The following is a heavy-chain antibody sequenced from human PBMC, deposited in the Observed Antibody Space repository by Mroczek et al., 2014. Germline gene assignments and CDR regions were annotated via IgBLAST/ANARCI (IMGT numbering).Heavy chain of an antibody. J-gene: IGHJ3*02. CDR3: ARDSRSVFNNPNAFDI. D-gene: IGHD1/OR15-1a*01. CDR2: IYYSGST. V-gene: IGHV4-59*01. Sequence: QVQLQQSGPGLVKPSETLSLTCTVSGGSISSYYWSWIRQPPGKGLEWIGYIYYSGSTNYNPSLKSRVTISVDTSKNQFSLKLSSVTAADTAVYYCARDSRSVFNNPNAFDIWGQGTMVTVSS. CDR1: GGSISSYY.